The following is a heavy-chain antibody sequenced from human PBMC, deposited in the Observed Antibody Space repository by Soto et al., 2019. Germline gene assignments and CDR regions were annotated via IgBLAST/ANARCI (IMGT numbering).Heavy chain of an antibody. Sequence: ASVKVSCKASGYTFTGYYMHWVRQAPGQGLEWMGWINPNSGGTNYAQKFQGRVTMTRDTSISTAYMELSRLRPDDTAVYYCARARGMSYYYYYGMDVWGQGTTVTVSS. CDR2: INPNSGGT. D-gene: IGHD6-13*01. J-gene: IGHJ6*02. CDR1: GYTFTGYY. V-gene: IGHV1-2*02. CDR3: ARARGMSYYYYYGMDV.